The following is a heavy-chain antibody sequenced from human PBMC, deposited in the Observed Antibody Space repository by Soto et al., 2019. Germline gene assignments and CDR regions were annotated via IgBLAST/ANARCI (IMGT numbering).Heavy chain of an antibody. J-gene: IGHJ6*02. Sequence: EVQLVQSGAEVKKPGESLKISCKGSGYSFTSYWIGWVRQMPGKGLEWMGIIYPGDSDTRYSPSFQGQVTISADKSISSAYLQWSSLKASDTAIYYCARHRESYEYWSGLPRYGMDVWGQGTTVTVSS. V-gene: IGHV5-51*01. D-gene: IGHD3-3*01. CDR1: GYSFTSYW. CDR2: IYPGDSDT. CDR3: ARHRESYEYWSGLPRYGMDV.